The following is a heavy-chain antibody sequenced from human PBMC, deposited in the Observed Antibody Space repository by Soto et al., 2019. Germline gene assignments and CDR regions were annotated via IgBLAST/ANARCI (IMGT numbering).Heavy chain of an antibody. CDR3: ARDSRRYSGRNHFDY. Sequence: PGGSLRLSCAASGFSFNDHAIHWVRQAPGRGLEWVALISYDGSNKYFADSVKGRFTISRDNSKNTLYLQMNSLRAEDTAVYYCARDSRRYSGRNHFDYWGQGTLVTVSS. CDR2: ISYDGSNK. CDR1: GFSFNDHA. J-gene: IGHJ4*02. V-gene: IGHV3-30-3*01. D-gene: IGHD5-12*01.